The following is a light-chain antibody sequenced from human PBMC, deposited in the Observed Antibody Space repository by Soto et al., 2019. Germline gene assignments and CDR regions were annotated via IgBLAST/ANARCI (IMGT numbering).Light chain of an antibody. V-gene: IGLV1-47*01. Sequence: QSALTQPPSASGTPGQRVTISCSGGSSNIGRTYIYWYQQLPGTAPKLLIYRNNQRPSGVPDRFSGSKSDTSASLAISGLRSEDEAHYYCASCNDSLSGVVFGGGTQLTVL. CDR2: RNN. J-gene: IGLJ2*01. CDR1: SSNIGRTY. CDR3: ASCNDSLSGVV.